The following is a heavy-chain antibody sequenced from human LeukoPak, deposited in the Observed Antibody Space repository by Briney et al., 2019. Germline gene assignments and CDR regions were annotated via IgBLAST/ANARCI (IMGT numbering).Heavy chain of an antibody. Sequence: GGSLRLSCAASGFTFSSYWMHWVRQAPGKGLVWVSRINTDGSSTNYADSVKGRFTISRDNSKNTLYLQMGSLRAEDMAVYYCARESGSYYSDYWGQGTLVTVSS. V-gene: IGHV3-74*01. J-gene: IGHJ4*02. CDR3: ARESGSYYSDY. D-gene: IGHD1-26*01. CDR1: GFTFSSYW. CDR2: INTDGSST.